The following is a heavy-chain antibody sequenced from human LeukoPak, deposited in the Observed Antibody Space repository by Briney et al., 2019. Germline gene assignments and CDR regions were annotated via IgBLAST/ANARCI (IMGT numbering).Heavy chain of an antibody. CDR1: GFTFSSYW. CDR3: AKDHIAVAGTRGPYGMDV. Sequence: GGSLRLSCAASGFTFSSYWMGWVRQAPGKGLEWVANIKQDGSEKYYVDSVKGRFTISRDNAKNSLYLQMNSLRAEDTAVYYCAKDHIAVAGTRGPYGMDVWGQGTTVTVSS. D-gene: IGHD6-19*01. J-gene: IGHJ6*02. CDR2: IKQDGSEK. V-gene: IGHV3-7*01.